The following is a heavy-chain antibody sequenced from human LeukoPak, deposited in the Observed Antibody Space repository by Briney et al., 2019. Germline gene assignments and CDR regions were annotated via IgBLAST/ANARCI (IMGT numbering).Heavy chain of an antibody. J-gene: IGHJ6*03. D-gene: IGHD6-19*01. Sequence: SETLSLTCTVSGYSINSGYFWGWIRQPPLKGLEWIGSIYHSGRTYYNPSLKSRVTISVDTSKYQFSLKLSSVTAADTAVYYCARDETYSSDWQSNHYYYYMDVWGKGTTVTVSS. V-gene: IGHV4-38-2*02. CDR2: IYHSGRT. CDR3: ARDETYSSDWQSNHYYYYMDV. CDR1: GYSINSGYF.